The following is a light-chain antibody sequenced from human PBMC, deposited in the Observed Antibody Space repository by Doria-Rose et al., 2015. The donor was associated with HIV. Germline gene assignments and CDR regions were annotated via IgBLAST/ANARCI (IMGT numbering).Light chain of an antibody. Sequence: TQSPETLSVSPGESATLSCRASQSVSTDLAWYQHKPGQAPRLLIWGASTRATGISARFSGSGSGTGFTLTISSLQSEDFAIYFCHQYNNWPTFGQGTRLDIK. CDR2: GAS. CDR3: HQYNNWPT. J-gene: IGKJ5*01. CDR1: QSVSTD. V-gene: IGKV3-15*01.